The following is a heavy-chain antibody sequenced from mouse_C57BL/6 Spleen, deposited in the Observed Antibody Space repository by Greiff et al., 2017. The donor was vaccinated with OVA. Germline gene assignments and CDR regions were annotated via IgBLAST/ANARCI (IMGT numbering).Heavy chain of an antibody. CDR2: IDPSDSET. CDR3: ARRGSSLDYFDY. CDR1: GYTFTSYW. J-gene: IGHJ2*01. V-gene: IGHV1-52*01. Sequence: QVQLQQPGAELVRPGSSVKLSCKASGYTFTSYWMHWVKQRPIQGLEWIGNIDPSDSETHYNQKFKDKATLTVDKSSSTAYIQLSSLTSEDSAVYYCARRGSSLDYFDYWGQGTTLTVSS. D-gene: IGHD1-1*01.